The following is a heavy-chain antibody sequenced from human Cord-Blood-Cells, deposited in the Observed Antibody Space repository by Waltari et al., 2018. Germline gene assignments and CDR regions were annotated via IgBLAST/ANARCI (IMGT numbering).Heavy chain of an antibody. CDR1: GYTFTSYA. V-gene: IGHV1-3*01. CDR2: INAGNGNT. CDR3: ARIVAARPDYYYYGMDV. D-gene: IGHD6-6*01. Sequence: QVQLVQSGAEVKKPGASVKVSCKASGYTFTSYAMHWVRRAPGQRLEWMGWINAGNGNTKYSQKFQGRVTITRDTSASTAYMELSSLRSEDTAVYYCARIVAARPDYYYYGMDVWGQGTTVTVSS. J-gene: IGHJ6*02.